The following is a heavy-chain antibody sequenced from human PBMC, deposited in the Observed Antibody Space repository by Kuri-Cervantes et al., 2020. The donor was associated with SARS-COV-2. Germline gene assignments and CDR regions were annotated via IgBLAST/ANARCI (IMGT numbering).Heavy chain of an antibody. CDR1: GFTFSSYS. CDR2: ISSSSYI. Sequence: SLKISCAASGFTFSSYSMNWVRQAPGKGLEWVSSISSSSYIYYADSVKGRFTISRDNAKNSLDLQMNNLRAEDTALYYCARGGTSYGDYSDYWGQGTLVTVSS. J-gene: IGHJ4*02. V-gene: IGHV3-21*01. D-gene: IGHD4-17*01. CDR3: ARGGTSYGDYSDY.